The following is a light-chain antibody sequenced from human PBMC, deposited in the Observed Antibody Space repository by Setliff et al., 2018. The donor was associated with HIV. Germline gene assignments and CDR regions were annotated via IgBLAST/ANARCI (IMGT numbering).Light chain of an antibody. CDR1: SSDVGGYNY. CDR2: DVS. Sequence: QCALTQPASVSGSPGQSITISRTGTSSDVGGYNYVSWYQQHPGKAPKLMIYDVSNRPSGVSNRFSGSKSGNTASLTISGLPAEDEADYYCSSYTSSSTLGVFGGGTKVTVL. J-gene: IGLJ3*02. V-gene: IGLV2-14*03. CDR3: SSYTSSSTLGV.